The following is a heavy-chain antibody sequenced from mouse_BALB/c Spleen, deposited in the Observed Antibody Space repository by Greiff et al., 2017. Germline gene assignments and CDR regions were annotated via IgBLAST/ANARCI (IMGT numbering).Heavy chain of an antibody. CDR2: IFPGTGTT. D-gene: IGHD3-1*01. CDR1: GYTFTSYW. J-gene: IGHJ3*01. CDR3: ARSGEAY. V-gene: IGHV1S132*01. Sequence: QVQLQQSGAELVKPGASVKLSCKTSGYTFTSYWIQWVKQRPGQGLGWIGEIFPGTGTTYYNEKFKGKATLTIDTSSSTAYMQLSSLTSEDSAVYFCARSGEAYWGQGTLVTVSA.